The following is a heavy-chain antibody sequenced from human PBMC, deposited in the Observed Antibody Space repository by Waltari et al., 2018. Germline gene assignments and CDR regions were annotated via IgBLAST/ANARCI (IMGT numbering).Heavy chain of an antibody. Sequence: EVQLVESGGGLVKPGGSLRLSCAASGFTFSSYSMNWVRQAPGKGMEWVSSISSSSSYIYYADSVKGRFTISRDNAKNSLYLQMNSLRAEDTAVYYCARAIAVSFDYWGQGTLVTVSS. CDR1: GFTFSSYS. CDR2: ISSSSSYI. CDR3: ARAIAVSFDY. J-gene: IGHJ4*02. V-gene: IGHV3-21*01. D-gene: IGHD6-19*01.